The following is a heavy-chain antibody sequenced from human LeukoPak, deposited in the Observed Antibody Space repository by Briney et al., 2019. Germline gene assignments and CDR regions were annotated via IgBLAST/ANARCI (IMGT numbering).Heavy chain of an antibody. J-gene: IGHJ4*02. V-gene: IGHV3-48*03. CDR3: ARAVAGYFDY. CDR1: GFTFSSYE. Sequence: PGGSLRLSCAASGFTFSSYEMNWVRQAPRKGLEWVSYISSSGSTIYYADSVKGRFTISRDNAKNSLYLQMNSLRAEDTAVYYCARAVAGYFDYWGQGTLVTVSS. CDR2: ISSSGSTI. D-gene: IGHD6-19*01.